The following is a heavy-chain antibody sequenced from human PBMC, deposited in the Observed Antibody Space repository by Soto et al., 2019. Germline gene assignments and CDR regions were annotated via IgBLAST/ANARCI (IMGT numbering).Heavy chain of an antibody. Sequence: QVQLVESGGGVVQPGRSLRLSCAASGFTFSSYAMHWVRQAPGKGLEWVAVISYDGSNKYYADSVKGRFTISRDNSKNTLYLQMNSLRAEDTAVYYCARIAENSGYHYFDYWGQGTLVTVSS. CDR3: ARIAENSGYHYFDY. D-gene: IGHD5-12*01. CDR1: GFTFSSYA. J-gene: IGHJ4*02. CDR2: ISYDGSNK. V-gene: IGHV3-30-3*01.